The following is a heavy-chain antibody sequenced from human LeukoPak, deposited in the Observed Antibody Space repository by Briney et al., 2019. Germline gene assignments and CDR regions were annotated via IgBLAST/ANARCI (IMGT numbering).Heavy chain of an antibody. CDR1: GFTFSSYS. J-gene: IGHJ4*02. CDR2: LSSSSSYI. D-gene: IGHD2-21*02. Sequence: GGSLRLSCAASGFTFSSYSMNWVRQAPGKGLEWVSSLSSSSSYIYYANSVKGRFTISRDNAKDSLYLQMNSLRAGDTAVYYCAKCGGDCSFFDYWGQGTLVTVSS. V-gene: IGHV3-21*01. CDR3: AKCGGDCSFFDY.